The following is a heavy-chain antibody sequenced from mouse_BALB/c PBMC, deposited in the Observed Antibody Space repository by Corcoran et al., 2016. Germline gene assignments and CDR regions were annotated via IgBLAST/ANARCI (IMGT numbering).Heavy chain of an antibody. Sequence: EVQLQQSGPELVNPGASVKTFCKASGYTFTSYVMHWVKQKPGQGLEWIGYINPYNDGTKYNEKFKGKATLTSVQSSSTAYMELSSLTSEDSAVYYCARTSTRITRYFDVWGAGTTFTVSS. D-gene: IGHD2-4*01. CDR2: INPYNDGT. V-gene: IGHV1S136*01. CDR1: GYTFTSYV. J-gene: IGHJ1*01. CDR3: ARTSTRITRYFDV.